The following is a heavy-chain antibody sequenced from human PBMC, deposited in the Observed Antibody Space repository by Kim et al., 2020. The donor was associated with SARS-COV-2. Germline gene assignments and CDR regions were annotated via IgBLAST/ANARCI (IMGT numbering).Heavy chain of an antibody. V-gene: IGHV1-3*01. CDR3: ASAYMVRGVMGYYYYYGMDV. J-gene: IGHJ6*02. CDR1: GYTFTSYA. CDR2: INAGNGNT. Sequence: ALVKVSCKASGYTFTSYAMHWVRQAPGQRLEWMGWINAGNGNTKYSQKFQGRVTITRDTSASTAYMELSSLRSEDTAVYYCASAYMVRGVMGYYYYYGMDVWGQGTTVTVSS. D-gene: IGHD3-10*01.